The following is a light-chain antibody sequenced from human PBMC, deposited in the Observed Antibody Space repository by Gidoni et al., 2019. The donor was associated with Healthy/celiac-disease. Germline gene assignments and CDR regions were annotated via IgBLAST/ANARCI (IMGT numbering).Light chain of an antibody. V-gene: IGLV1-44*01. CDR2: SYN. CDR3: AAWDDSLNGHVV. J-gene: IGLJ2*01. CDR1: SSNIGRNT. Sequence: QSVLTQPPPASGTPGQRVPISCSGSSSNIGRNTVNWYQQLPGTAPTLLIYSYNQRPSGVPDRFSGSKSGTSASLAISGLQSEDEADYYCAAWDDSLNGHVVFGGGTKLTVL.